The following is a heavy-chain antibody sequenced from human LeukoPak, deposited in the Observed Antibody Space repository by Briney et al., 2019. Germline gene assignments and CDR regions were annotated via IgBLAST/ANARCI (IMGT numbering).Heavy chain of an antibody. CDR2: ISSSGNII. CDR3: ARHSGWAFDS. J-gene: IGHJ4*02. Sequence: GGSLRLSCAASGFTFSDYYMSWIRQAPGKGLEWVSYISSSGNIIYSADSVKGRFTISRDNAKNSLYLQINSLRAEDTAVYYCARHSGWAFDSWGQGTLVTVSS. D-gene: IGHD6-19*01. CDR1: GFTFSDYY. V-gene: IGHV3-11*01.